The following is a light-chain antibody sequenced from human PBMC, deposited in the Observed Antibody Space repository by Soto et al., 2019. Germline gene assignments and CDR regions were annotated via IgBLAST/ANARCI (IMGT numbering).Light chain of an antibody. CDR2: QDS. Sequence: SYELTQPPSVSVSPVQTASITCSGDKWGDKYACWYQQKPGQSPVLVIYQDSKRPSGIPERFSGSNSGNTATLTISGTQAMDEADYYCQAWDSSAGGVVFGGGTKLTVL. CDR1: KWGDKY. V-gene: IGLV3-1*01. J-gene: IGLJ2*01. CDR3: QAWDSSAGGVV.